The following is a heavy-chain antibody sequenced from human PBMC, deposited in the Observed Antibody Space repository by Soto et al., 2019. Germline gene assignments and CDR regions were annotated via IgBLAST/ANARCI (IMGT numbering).Heavy chain of an antibody. CDR1: RFTFSSYA. D-gene: IGHD1-20*01. J-gene: IGHJ4*02. CDR3: AKDSGRYNWNDLDY. V-gene: IGHV3-23*01. Sequence: EVQLLESGGGLVQPGGSLRLSCAASRFTFSSYAMSWFCQAPGKGLEWVSTIGYTGGRTYYADSVKGRFTISRDNSKNTLYLQMNSLRAEDTAVYYCAKDSGRYNWNDLDYWGQGTLVTVSS. CDR2: IGYTGGRT.